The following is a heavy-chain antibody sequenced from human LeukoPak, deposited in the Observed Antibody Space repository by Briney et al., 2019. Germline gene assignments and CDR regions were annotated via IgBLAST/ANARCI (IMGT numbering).Heavy chain of an antibody. Sequence: PGGSLILSCAASGFTFSDYYMSWIRQAPGKGLEWVSYISSSSSYTNYADSVKGRFTISRDNAKNSLYLQMNSLRAEDTAVYYCAREETSDTAMVGYFDYWGQGTLVTVSS. V-gene: IGHV3-11*05. CDR3: AREETSDTAMVGYFDY. CDR2: ISSSSSYT. D-gene: IGHD5-18*01. J-gene: IGHJ4*02. CDR1: GFTFSDYY.